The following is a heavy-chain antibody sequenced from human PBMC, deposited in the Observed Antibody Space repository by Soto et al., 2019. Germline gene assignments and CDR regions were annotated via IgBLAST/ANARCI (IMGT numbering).Heavy chain of an antibody. J-gene: IGHJ1*01. V-gene: IGHV2-70*11. CDR2: IDWDDDK. CDR1: GFSLSTSRMC. D-gene: IGHD4-4*01. CDR3: ARGLTTVTTFSTAEYFQH. Sequence: SGPTLVNPTQTLRLTCTFSGFSLSTSRMCVSWIRQPPGKALEWLARIDWDDDKYYSTSLKTRLTISKDTSKNQVVLTMTNMDPVDTATYYCARGLTTVTTFSTAEYFQHWGQGTLVTVSS.